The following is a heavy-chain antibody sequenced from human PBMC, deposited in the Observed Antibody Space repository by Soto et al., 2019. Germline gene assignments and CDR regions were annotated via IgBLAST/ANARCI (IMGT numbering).Heavy chain of an antibody. J-gene: IGHJ5*02. D-gene: IGHD2-15*01. Sequence: PSETLSLTCTVSGGSISSDASFWSWIRQLPGKGPEWIAFISYSGTTSYNPSLRSRVTISADTSKSQFSLNLSSVTAADTAVYYCARGGASSKWFDPWGQGILVT. CDR2: ISYSGTT. V-gene: IGHV4-31*03. CDR3: ARGGASSKWFDP. CDR1: GGSISSDASF.